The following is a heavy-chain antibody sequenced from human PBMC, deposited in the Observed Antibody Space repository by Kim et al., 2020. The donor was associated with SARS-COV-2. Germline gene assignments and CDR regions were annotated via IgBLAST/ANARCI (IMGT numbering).Heavy chain of an antibody. CDR1: GFTFRTYW. V-gene: IGHV3-74*01. J-gene: IGHJ4*02. CDR3: TRDPDYSKGASFDY. Sequence: GGSLRLSCAASGFTFRTYWMHWVRQVPGKGLVWVSRINDDGSVTTYADSVKGRFTISTDNSKNMMYLKMNSLRAEDTAVYYCTRDPDYSKGASFDYWGQG. CDR2: INDDGSVT. D-gene: IGHD4-4*01.